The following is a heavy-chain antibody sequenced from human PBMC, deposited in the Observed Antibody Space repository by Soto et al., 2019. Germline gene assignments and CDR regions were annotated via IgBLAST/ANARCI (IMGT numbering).Heavy chain of an antibody. CDR3: AKEKWASSGWYSPNWFDP. Sequence: PGGSLRLSCAASGFTFSSYAMSWVRQAPGKGLEWVSAISGSGGSTYYADSVKGRFTISRDNSKNTLYLQMNSLRAEDTAVYYCAKEKWASSGWYSPNWFDPWGQGTLVTVSS. D-gene: IGHD6-19*01. CDR1: GFTFSSYA. CDR2: ISGSGGST. J-gene: IGHJ5*02. V-gene: IGHV3-23*01.